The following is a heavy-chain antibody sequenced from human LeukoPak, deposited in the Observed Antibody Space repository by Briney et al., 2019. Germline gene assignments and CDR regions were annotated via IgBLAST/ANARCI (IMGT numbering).Heavy chain of an antibody. D-gene: IGHD2-2*01. J-gene: IGHJ1*01. CDR2: IYYSGST. CDR3: ARQAFCSSTSCYPFQH. CDR1: GGSISSGDYY. Sequence: SQTLSLTCTVSGGSISSGDYYWSWIRQPPGKGLEWIGYIYYSGSTNYNPSLKSRVTISVDTSKNQSSLKLSSVTTADTAVYYCARQAFCSSTSCYPFQHWGQGTLVTVSS. V-gene: IGHV4-30-4*08.